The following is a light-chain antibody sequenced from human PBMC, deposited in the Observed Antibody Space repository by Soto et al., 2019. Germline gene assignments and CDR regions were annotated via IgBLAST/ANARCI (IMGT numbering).Light chain of an antibody. CDR2: GAS. V-gene: IGKV3-20*01. Sequence: EIVLTQSPGTLSLSPGERATLSCRASQSVSSSYLVWYQQKPGQAPRLLIYGASSRATGIPDRFSGSGSGTDFTLTISRLEPEDFAVYYCQQYDSSHTFGQGTKVEIK. CDR3: QQYDSSHT. J-gene: IGKJ1*01. CDR1: QSVSSSY.